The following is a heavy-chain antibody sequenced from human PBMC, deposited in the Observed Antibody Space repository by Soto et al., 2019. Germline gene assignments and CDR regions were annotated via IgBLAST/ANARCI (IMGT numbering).Heavy chain of an antibody. J-gene: IGHJ4*02. CDR1: GFTFSSYG. Sequence: QVQLVESGGGVVQPGRSLRLSCAASGFTFSSYGMHWVRQAPGKGLEWVAVICNDGSEKYYEDSVKGRFTISRENSKSTLYLQMNSLRDEDTAVYYCARDRLGRGYDLEYWGQGTLVTVSS. D-gene: IGHD5-12*01. CDR3: ARDRLGRGYDLEY. V-gene: IGHV3-33*01. CDR2: ICNDGSEK.